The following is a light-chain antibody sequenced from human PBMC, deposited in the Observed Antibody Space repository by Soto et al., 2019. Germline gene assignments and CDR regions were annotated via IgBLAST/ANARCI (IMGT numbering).Light chain of an antibody. CDR1: QSVSSSY. Sequence: ESVLTQSPGTLSMSPGERATLYCRASQSVSSSYSAWYQQKPGQAPRLLIYGASRRATGIPDRFSGSGSGTDFTLTISRLEPEDFAVYYCQQYGSSPFTFGPGTKVDIK. V-gene: IGKV3-20*01. CDR2: GAS. CDR3: QQYGSSPFT. J-gene: IGKJ3*01.